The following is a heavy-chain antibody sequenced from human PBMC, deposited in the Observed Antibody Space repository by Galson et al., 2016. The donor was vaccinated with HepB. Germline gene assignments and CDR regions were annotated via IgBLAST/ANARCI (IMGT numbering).Heavy chain of an antibody. Sequence: SLRLSCAVSGFTFDDYAMHWVRQPPGKGLEWVSGISWNGDYKGYGDSVKGRFTISRDNANNSLYLEMNSLRSEDTAFYYCAKEMGSSNWSPGSYFDYWGQGTLVIVSS. CDR2: ISWNGDYK. V-gene: IGHV3-9*01. D-gene: IGHD6-19*01. CDR1: GFTFDDYA. J-gene: IGHJ4*02. CDR3: AKEMGSSNWSPGSYFDY.